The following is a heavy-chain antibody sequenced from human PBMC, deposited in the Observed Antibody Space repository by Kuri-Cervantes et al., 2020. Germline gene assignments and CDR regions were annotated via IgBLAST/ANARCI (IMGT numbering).Heavy chain of an antibody. CDR2: INHSGST. CDR3: ARDLSQLWPSKVYYYGMDV. V-gene: IGHV4-34*01. D-gene: IGHD5-18*01. J-gene: IGHJ6*02. CDR1: GGSFSGYY. Sequence: SQTLSLTCAVYGGSFSGYYWSWIRQPPGKGLEWIGEINHSGSTNYNPSLKSRVTISVDTSKNQFSLKLSSVTAADTAVYYCARDLSQLWPSKVYYYGMDVWGQGTTVTVSS.